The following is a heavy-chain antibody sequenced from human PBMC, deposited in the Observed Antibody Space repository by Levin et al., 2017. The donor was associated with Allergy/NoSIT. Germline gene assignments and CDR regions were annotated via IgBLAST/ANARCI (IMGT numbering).Heavy chain of an antibody. J-gene: IGHJ1*01. CDR3: ARGPGALDHSQH. CDR2: INHSGST. Sequence: ESLKISCAVYGGSFSGYYWSWIRQPPGKGLEWIGEINHSGSTNYHPSLKSRVTISVDTSNNQFSLKLSSLTAADTAVDYCARGPGALDHSQHWGQGTLVTVSS. V-gene: IGHV4-34*01. CDR1: GGSFSGYY. D-gene: IGHD1-1*01.